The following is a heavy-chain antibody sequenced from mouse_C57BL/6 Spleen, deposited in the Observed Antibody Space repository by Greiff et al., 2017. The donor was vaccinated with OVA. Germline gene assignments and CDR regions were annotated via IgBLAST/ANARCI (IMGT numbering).Heavy chain of an antibody. CDR3: ARGRFRRGDYFDY. Sequence: EVQLQQSGPELVKPGASVKISCKASGYTFTDYYMNWVKQSHGKSLEWIGDINPNNGGTSYNQKFKGKATLTVDKSSSTAYMELRSLTSEDSAVYYCARGRFRRGDYFDYWGQGTTLTVSS. V-gene: IGHV1-26*01. CDR2: INPNNGGT. J-gene: IGHJ2*01. CDR1: GYTFTDYY.